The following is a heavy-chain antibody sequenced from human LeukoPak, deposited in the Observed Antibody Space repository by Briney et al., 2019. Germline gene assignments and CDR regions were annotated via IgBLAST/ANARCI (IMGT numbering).Heavy chain of an antibody. V-gene: IGHV4-34*01. J-gene: IGHJ5*02. D-gene: IGHD3-22*01. CDR3: ARSFRHDSSGLRFDP. CDR2: INHSGST. CDR1: GGSFSGYY. Sequence: SETLSLTCAVYGGSFSGYYWSWIRQPPGKGLEWIGEINHSGSTNYNPSLKSRVTISVDTSKNQFSLKLSSVTAADTAVYYCARSFRHDSSGLRFDPWGQGTLVTVSS.